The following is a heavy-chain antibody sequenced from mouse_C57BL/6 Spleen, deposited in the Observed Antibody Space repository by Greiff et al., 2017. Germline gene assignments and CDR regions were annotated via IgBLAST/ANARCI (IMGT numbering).Heavy chain of an antibody. CDR1: GYTFTDYN. CDR3: ARIITTVVGVDY. V-gene: IGHV1-22*01. Sequence: VQLQQSGPELVKPGASVKMSCKASGYTFTDYNMHWVKQSHGKSLEWIGYINPNNGGTSYNQKFKGKDTLTVNKSSSTAYMELRSLTSEDSAVYYCARIITTVVGVDYWGQGTSVTVSS. J-gene: IGHJ4*01. D-gene: IGHD1-1*01. CDR2: INPNNGGT.